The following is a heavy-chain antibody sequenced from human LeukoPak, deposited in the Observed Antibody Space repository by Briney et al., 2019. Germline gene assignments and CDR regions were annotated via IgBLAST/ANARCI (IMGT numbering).Heavy chain of an antibody. Sequence: ASVKVSCKASGGTFSSYAISWVRQAPGQGLEWMGGIIPIFGTANYAQKFQGRVTITADKSTSTAYMELSSLRSEDTAVYYCARDIASCTHTTCYDIRFDSWGQGTLVTVSS. J-gene: IGHJ5*01. V-gene: IGHV1-69*06. CDR2: IIPIFGTA. D-gene: IGHD2-15*01. CDR3: ARDIASCTHTTCYDIRFDS. CDR1: GGTFSSYA.